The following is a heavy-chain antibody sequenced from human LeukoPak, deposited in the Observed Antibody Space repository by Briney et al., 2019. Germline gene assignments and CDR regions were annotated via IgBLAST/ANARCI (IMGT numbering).Heavy chain of an antibody. CDR3: AREGITGTTVVY. J-gene: IGHJ4*02. D-gene: IGHD1-20*01. CDR1: GYTFTSYY. CDR2: INPSGGST. V-gene: IGHV1-46*01. Sequence: GASVKVSCEASGYTFTSYYMHWVRQAPGQGLEWMGIINPSGGSTSYAQKFQGRVTMTRDTSTSTVYMELSSLRSEDTAVYYCAREGITGTTVVYWGQGTLVTVSS.